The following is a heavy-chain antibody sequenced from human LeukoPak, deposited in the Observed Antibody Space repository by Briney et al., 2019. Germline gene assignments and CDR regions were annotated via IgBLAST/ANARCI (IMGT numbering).Heavy chain of an antibody. V-gene: IGHV3-7*01. D-gene: IGHD1-1*01. J-gene: IGHJ6*03. CDR3: ARALQGYAFYMDV. CDR1: GLTFSSYW. CDR2: INQDGSEK. Sequence: GGSLRLSCAASGLTFSSYWMSWVRLPPGKGLEWVANINQDGSEKYYVDSVKGRFTISRDNAKNSLYLQMNSLRAEDTGVYYCARALQGYAFYMDVWGKGTTVTVSS.